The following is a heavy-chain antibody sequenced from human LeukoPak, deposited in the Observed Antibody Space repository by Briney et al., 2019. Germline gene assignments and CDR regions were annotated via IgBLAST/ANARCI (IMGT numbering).Heavy chain of an antibody. CDR1: GFTSSNYA. CDR2: ISGGGDST. CDR3: AKDPLNWGTIYFDY. V-gene: IGHV3-23*01. Sequence: TGGSLRLSCAASGFTSSNYAMSWVRQAPGKGLEWVSSISGGGDSTNYAESVKGRFTISRDNSKNTLFLQMNSLTAEDTAIYYCAKDPLNWGTIYFDYWGQGTLVTVSS. J-gene: IGHJ4*02. D-gene: IGHD7-27*01.